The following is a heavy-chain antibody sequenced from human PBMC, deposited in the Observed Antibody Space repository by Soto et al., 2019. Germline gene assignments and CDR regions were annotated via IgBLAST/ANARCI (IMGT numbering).Heavy chain of an antibody. V-gene: IGHV1-2*02. CDR3: AREADTNWFDP. CDR2: INPNSGGT. J-gene: IGHJ5*02. D-gene: IGHD3-9*01. CDR1: GYTFTGYY. Sequence: ASVKVSCKATGYTFTGYYMHWVRQAPGKGLEWMGWINPNSGGTNYAQKFQGRVTMTRDTSISTAYVELSRLRSDDTAVYYCAREADTNWFDPWGQGTLVTVSS.